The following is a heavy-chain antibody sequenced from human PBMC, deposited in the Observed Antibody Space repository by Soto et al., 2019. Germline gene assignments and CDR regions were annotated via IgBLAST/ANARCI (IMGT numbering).Heavy chain of an antibody. Sequence: QVQLVQSGAEVKKPGSSVKVSCKASGGTFSSYTISWVRQAPGQGLEWMGRIIPILGIANYAQKFQGRVTITADKSTSTVYMELSSLRSEDTAVYYCARDSGSGWPTDYWGQGTLVTVSS. CDR3: ARDSGSGWPTDY. V-gene: IGHV1-69*08. CDR2: IIPILGIA. J-gene: IGHJ4*02. CDR1: GGTFSSYT. D-gene: IGHD6-19*01.